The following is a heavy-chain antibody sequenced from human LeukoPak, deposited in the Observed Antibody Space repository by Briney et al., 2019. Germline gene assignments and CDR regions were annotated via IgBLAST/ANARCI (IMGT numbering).Heavy chain of an antibody. V-gene: IGHV3-30*04. CDR3: ARGPDVLRHLDY. CDR2: ISYDGRNI. Sequence: PGGSLRLSCAASGFTFSNFAMHWVRQTPGKGLEWVAVISYDGRNIHYADYVKGRFTISRDNSKNTLYLQMSSLRDEDTAVYSCARGPDVLRHLDYWGQGTLVTVSS. J-gene: IGHJ4*02. CDR1: GFTFSNFA. D-gene: IGHD3-3*01.